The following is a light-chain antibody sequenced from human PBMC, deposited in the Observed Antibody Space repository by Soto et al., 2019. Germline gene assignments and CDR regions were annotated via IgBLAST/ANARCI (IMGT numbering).Light chain of an antibody. CDR3: SSYRSSSTLSV. J-gene: IGLJ1*01. CDR1: SSDVGDYNY. CDR2: DVT. V-gene: IGLV2-14*01. Sequence: QSALTQPVSVSGSPGQSITISCTGTSSDVGDYNYVSWYQQHPGKAPKLMIYDVTNRPSGVSNRFSGSKSGNTASLTIPGLQAEDEADYYCSSYRSSSTLSVFGTGTKVTVL.